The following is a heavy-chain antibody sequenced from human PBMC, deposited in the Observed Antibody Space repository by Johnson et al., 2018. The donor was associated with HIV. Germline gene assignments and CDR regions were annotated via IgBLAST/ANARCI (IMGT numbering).Heavy chain of an antibody. Sequence: QVQLVESGGGLIQPGGSLRLSCAASEFTFSNYWMQWVRQAPGKGLEWVAFIRYDGRNKYYADSVTGRFTISRDNSKNTLYLQMNSLRTEDTAMYYCARGYTWNDVSIWGQGTMVTVSS. CDR1: EFTFSNYW. J-gene: IGHJ3*02. CDR3: ARGYTWNDVSI. D-gene: IGHD1-1*01. CDR2: IRYDGRNK. V-gene: IGHV3-30*02.